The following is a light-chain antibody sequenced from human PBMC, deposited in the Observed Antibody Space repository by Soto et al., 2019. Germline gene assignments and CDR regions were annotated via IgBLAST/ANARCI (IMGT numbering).Light chain of an antibody. J-gene: IGLJ1*01. CDR2: NDD. V-gene: IGLV1-44*01. CDR3: AAWDDSLNAYV. CDR1: NSNIGRNT. Sequence: QSVLTQPPSAPGTPGQRVSISCSGANSNIGRNTVHWYQQRPGTAPKLLVYNDDRRPSGVPDRISGSKSGTSASLAISGLQSEDEAEYYCAAWDDSLNAYVFGTGTKVTVL.